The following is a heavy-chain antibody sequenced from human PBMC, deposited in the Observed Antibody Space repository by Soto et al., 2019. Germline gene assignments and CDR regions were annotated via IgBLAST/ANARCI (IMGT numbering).Heavy chain of an antibody. V-gene: IGHV1-3*04. CDR3: ARDGNYLENKGSGFFYYGMGV. D-gene: IGHD1-26*01. CDR2: INIATTHT. CDR1: GCSFTNYG. J-gene: IGHJ6*02. Sequence: SVKVSCKASGCSFTNYGIPWVRQAPLRRLEWMGWINIATTHTKKSQTFQGRVTLSRDTSAGTVYMELSSLRSEDTAVYYCARDGNYLENKGSGFFYYGMGVWGQGTTVTVSS.